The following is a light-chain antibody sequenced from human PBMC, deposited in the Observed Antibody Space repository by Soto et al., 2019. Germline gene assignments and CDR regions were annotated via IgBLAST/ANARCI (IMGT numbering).Light chain of an antibody. CDR1: QSVLYSSNNKNY. Sequence: DIVMTQSPDSLAVSLGERATINCKSSQSVLYSSNNKNYLAWYQQKPGQPPKLLIYWASTRESGVPDRFSGSGSGTDFTLTISSLQSEDFAVYYCQQYHNWPPITFGQGTRLRL. V-gene: IGKV4-1*01. CDR2: WAS. J-gene: IGKJ5*01. CDR3: QQYHNWPPIT.